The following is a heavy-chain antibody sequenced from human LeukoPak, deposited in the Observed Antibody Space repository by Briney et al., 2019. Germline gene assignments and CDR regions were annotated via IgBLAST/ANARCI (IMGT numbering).Heavy chain of an antibody. CDR2: IYYSGST. Sequence: PSETLSLTCTVSGGSISSYYWSWIRQPPGKGLEWIGYIYYSGSTNYNPSLKSRVTISVDTSKNQFSLKLSSVTAADTAVYYCARSLYDFWESLYFDYWGQGTLVTVSS. J-gene: IGHJ4*02. V-gene: IGHV4-59*12. CDR3: ARSLYDFWESLYFDY. CDR1: GGSISSYY. D-gene: IGHD3-3*01.